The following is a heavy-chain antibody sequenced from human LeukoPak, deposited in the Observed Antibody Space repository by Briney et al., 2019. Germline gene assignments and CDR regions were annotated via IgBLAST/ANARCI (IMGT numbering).Heavy chain of an antibody. V-gene: IGHV3-53*01. CDR1: GFTFSDYC. CDR2: IYSGGST. D-gene: IGHD5-18*01. J-gene: IGHJ4*02. Sequence: GGSLRLSCAASGFTFSDYCMSWVRQAPGKGLEWVSLIYSGGSTYYADSVKGRFTISRDNSKNTLYLQMNSLRAEDTAVYYCARSLDTAMALFDYWGQGTLVTVSS. CDR3: ARSLDTAMALFDY.